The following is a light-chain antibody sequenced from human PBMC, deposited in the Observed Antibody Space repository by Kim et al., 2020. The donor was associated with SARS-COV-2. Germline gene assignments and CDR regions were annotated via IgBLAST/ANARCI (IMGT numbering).Light chain of an antibody. V-gene: IGKV1-5*03. CDR1: QGVDSW. CDR2: LTS. CDR3: QQYQQYPIT. Sequence: ASVGDRVTITCRASQGVDSWLGWYQQKPGRAPNLLIYLTSHLESGVPSRFSGSGSGTEFTLTISSLQSEDFATYYCQQYQQYPITFGQGTRLEIK. J-gene: IGKJ5*01.